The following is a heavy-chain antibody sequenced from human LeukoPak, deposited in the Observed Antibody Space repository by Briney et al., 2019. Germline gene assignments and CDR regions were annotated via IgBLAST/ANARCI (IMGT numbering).Heavy chain of an antibody. CDR3: VRWYGGSGLENYYYYMDV. D-gene: IGHD3-10*01. CDR1: GFTFSSYG. Sequence: PGGSLRLSCAASGFTFSSYGMSWVRQAPGKGLEWVSAISGSGGSTYYADSVKSRFTISRDNSKNTLYLQMNSLRAEDTAVYYCVRWYGGSGLENYYYYMDVWGKGTTVTISS. J-gene: IGHJ6*03. V-gene: IGHV3-23*01. CDR2: ISGSGGST.